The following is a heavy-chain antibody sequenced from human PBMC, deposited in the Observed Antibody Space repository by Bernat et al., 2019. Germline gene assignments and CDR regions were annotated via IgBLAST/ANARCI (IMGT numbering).Heavy chain of an antibody. V-gene: IGHV3-33*01. CDR3: ARFSGSYEALDY. J-gene: IGHJ4*02. CDR1: GFTFSNYG. CDR2: IWYDGSNK. D-gene: IGHD1-26*01. Sequence: QVQLVESGGGVVQPGRSLRLSCAASGFTFSNYGMHWVRQAPGKGLEWVAVIWYDGSNKYYADSVKGRFTISRDNSKNTVYLQMNSLRAEDTAVYYCARFSGSYEALDYWGQGPLVTVSS.